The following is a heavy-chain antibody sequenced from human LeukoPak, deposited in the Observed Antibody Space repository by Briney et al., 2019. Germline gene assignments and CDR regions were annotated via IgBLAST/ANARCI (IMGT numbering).Heavy chain of an antibody. Sequence: SQTLSLTCAISGDSVSSNSVAWNWIRQSPSRGLEWLGRTYYRSKWYNDYAVSVKSRITINPDTSKNQFSLQLNSVTPEDTAVYYCARGGASPGRSAFDVWGQGTMVTVSS. D-gene: IGHD1-26*01. CDR2: TYYRSKWYN. V-gene: IGHV6-1*01. CDR3: ARGGASPGRSAFDV. CDR1: GDSVSSNSVA. J-gene: IGHJ3*01.